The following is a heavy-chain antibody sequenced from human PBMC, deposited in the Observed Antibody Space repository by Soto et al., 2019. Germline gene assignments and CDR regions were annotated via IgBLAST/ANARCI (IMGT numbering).Heavy chain of an antibody. V-gene: IGHV4-31*03. D-gene: IGHD1-20*01. J-gene: IGHJ4*02. CDR1: GGPIITGGNF. CDR2: IYYTGAT. CDR3: ARVRLSHDGNNSFFDY. Sequence: SETLSLTCTVSGGPIITGGNFWTWIRQRPGKGLEWIGNIYYTGATSYNPSLKSRLTISFDMSKNQFSLKLTSVTAADTAVYFCARVRLSHDGNNSFFDYCGQGTLVTVSS.